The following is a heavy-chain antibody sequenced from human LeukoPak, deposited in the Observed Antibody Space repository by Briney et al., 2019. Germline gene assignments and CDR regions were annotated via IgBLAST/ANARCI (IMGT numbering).Heavy chain of an antibody. CDR2: ISGSGGST. D-gene: IGHD6-13*01. CDR3: ARALFPSDSSSWGDY. J-gene: IGHJ4*02. V-gene: IGHV3-23*01. CDR1: GFTFSSYA. Sequence: PGGSLRLSCTASGFTFSSYAMSWVRQAPGKGLEWVSAISGSGGSTYSADSVKGRFTISRDNSKNTLYLQMNSLRAEDTAVYYCARALFPSDSSSWGDYWGQGTLVTVSS.